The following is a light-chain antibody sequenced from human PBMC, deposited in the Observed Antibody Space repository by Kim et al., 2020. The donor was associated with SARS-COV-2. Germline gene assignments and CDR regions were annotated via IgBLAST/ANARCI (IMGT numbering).Light chain of an antibody. CDR3: SAWDSSLSAWG. CDR1: SNNVGNQG. CDR2: RNN. V-gene: IGLV10-54*01. J-gene: IGLJ3*02. Sequence: QAGLTQPPSVSKGLRQTATLTCTGNSNNVGNQGAAWLQQHQGHPPKLLSYRNNNRPSGISERLSASRSGNTASLTITGLQPEDEADYYFSAWDSSLSAWGFGGGTQLTVL.